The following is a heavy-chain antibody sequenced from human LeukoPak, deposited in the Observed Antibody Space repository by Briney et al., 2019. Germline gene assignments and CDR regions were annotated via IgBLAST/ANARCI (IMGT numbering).Heavy chain of an antibody. V-gene: IGHV4-34*01. CDR1: GGSFSGYY. D-gene: IGHD1-26*01. CDR2: INHSGST. Sequence: KPSETLSLTCAVYGGSFSGYYWSWIRQPPGKGLVWIGEINHSGSTNYNPSLKSRVTISVDTSKNQFSLKLSSVTAADTAVYYCARSGRGLATRFDPWGQGILVTVSS. CDR3: ARSGRGLATRFDP. J-gene: IGHJ5*02.